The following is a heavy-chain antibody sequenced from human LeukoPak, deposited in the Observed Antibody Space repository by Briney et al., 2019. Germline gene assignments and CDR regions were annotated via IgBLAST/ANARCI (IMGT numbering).Heavy chain of an antibody. D-gene: IGHD1-14*01. CDR2: IIGSGGST. CDR3: AKDLGGTYNYYYYGMDV. CDR1: GFSLSSYA. V-gene: IGHV3-23*01. J-gene: IGHJ6*02. Sequence: GGSLRLSRAPSGFSLSSYAMSWVRQGPGKGLEWVSAIIGSGGSTYYADSVKGRFTISTDNSRNTLYLQMNSLRAEDTAVYYCAKDLGGTYNYYYYGMDVWGQGTTVAVSS.